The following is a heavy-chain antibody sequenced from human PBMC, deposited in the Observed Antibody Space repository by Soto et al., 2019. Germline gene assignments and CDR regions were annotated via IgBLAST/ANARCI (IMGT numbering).Heavy chain of an antibody. D-gene: IGHD3-3*01. CDR1: GVSITSSNHY. CDR2: IFHTGGA. CDR3: GSQFMEAGSGQVDYDY. J-gene: IGHJ4*02. Sequence: SETLSLTCAVSGVSITSSNHYWSWLRQPPGKGLEWVGYIFHTGGAYYNPSLKSRIVMSVDASKSQFSLTLNSTTAADTAVYFCGSQFMEAGSGQVDYDYWSRGILVTVSS. V-gene: IGHV4-30-4*01.